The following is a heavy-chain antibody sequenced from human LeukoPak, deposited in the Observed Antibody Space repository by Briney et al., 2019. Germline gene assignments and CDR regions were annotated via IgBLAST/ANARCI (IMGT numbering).Heavy chain of an antibody. CDR1: GFTFSSYE. V-gene: IGHV3-48*03. CDR2: ISSTGYTI. J-gene: IGHJ5*02. Sequence: GGSLRLSCAASGFTFSSYEMNWARQAPGKGLEWVSYISSTGYTIYYADSVKGRFTISRDNAKNSLYLQMNSLRDEDTAVYYCARRRGGWFDPWGQGTLVTVSS. CDR3: ARRRGGWFDP. D-gene: IGHD3-16*01.